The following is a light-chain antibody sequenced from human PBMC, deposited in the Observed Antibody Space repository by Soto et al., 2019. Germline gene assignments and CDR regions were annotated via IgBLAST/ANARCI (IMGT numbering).Light chain of an antibody. CDR3: QQYYNSLFLT. Sequence: DIVMTQSPDSLAVSLGERATINCKSSQSVLYSSNNKNYLAWYQQKPGQPPKLLIYWASTRESGVPDRFSGSGSGTDFTLTISSLQAEDVAVYYCQQYYNSLFLTFGGGTKVEIK. J-gene: IGKJ4*01. V-gene: IGKV4-1*01. CDR1: QSVLYSSNNKNY. CDR2: WAS.